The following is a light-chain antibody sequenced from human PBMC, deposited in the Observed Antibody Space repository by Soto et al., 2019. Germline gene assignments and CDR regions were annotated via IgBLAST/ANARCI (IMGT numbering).Light chain of an antibody. Sequence: QTVVTQEPSLSVSPGRTVTLTCGLSSGSVSTSDYPSWYQQTPGQAPRTLIYNTNTRSSGVPDRFSGSILGNKAALTITGAQADEASDYYCVLYVGSGIVVFGGGTKATVL. CDR3: VLYVGSGIVV. CDR1: SGSVSTSDY. J-gene: IGLJ2*01. V-gene: IGLV8-61*01. CDR2: NTN.